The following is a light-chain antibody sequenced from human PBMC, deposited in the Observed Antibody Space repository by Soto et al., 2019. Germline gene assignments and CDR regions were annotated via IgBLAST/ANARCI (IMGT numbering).Light chain of an antibody. V-gene: IGLV4-60*02. J-gene: IGLJ3*02. CDR1: SGHRSNI. CDR3: ETWDSNTRV. Sequence: QPVLTQSSSASASLGSSVKLTCTLSSGHRSNIIAWHQQQPGKAPRYLMKLEGSGSYNQGSGIPDRFSGSSSGADRYLTISNLQFEDEADYYCETWDSNTRVFGGGTKLTVL. CDR2: LEGSGSY.